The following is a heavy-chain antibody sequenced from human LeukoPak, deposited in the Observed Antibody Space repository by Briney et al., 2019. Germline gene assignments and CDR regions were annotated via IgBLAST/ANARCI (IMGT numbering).Heavy chain of an antibody. D-gene: IGHD2-2*01. CDR2: IYYSGST. V-gene: IGHV4-39*01. CDR3: AGLYCSSTCCYYNWFDP. CDR1: GGSISSSSYY. J-gene: IGHJ5*02. Sequence: SETLSLTCTVSGGSISSSSYYWGWIRQPPGKGLEWIGSIYYSGSTYYNPSLKSRVTISVDTSKNQFSLKLSSVTAADTAVYYCAGLYCSSTCCYYNWFDPWGQGTLVTVSS.